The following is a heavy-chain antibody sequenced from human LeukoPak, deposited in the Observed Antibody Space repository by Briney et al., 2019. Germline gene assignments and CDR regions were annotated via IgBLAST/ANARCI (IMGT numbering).Heavy chain of an antibody. CDR1: GYTFTSHG. D-gene: IGHD5-18*01. CDR2: VSTYNGNT. Sequence: EASVKVSCKASGYTFTSHGISWVRQAPGQGLEWMGWVSTYNGNTNYVPKYQGRVTMTTDTFTSTAYMELRSLRSDDTAVYYCARDVDTATDQINDYWGQGTLVTVSS. V-gene: IGHV1-18*04. J-gene: IGHJ4*02. CDR3: ARDVDTATDQINDY.